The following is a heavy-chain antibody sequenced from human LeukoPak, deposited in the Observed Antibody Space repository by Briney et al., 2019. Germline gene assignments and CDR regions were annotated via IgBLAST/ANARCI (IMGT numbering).Heavy chain of an antibody. J-gene: IGHJ4*02. CDR1: GFTFSRYA. CDR2: ISSNGSST. Sequence: PGGSLRLSCAASGFTFSRYAMHWLRHAPGEGVEYVSAISSNGSSTYYANSVKGRFTISRDNSKNTLYLQMGSLRAEDMAVYYCARDGSTIFGVVYYFDYWGQGTLVTVSS. CDR3: ARDGSTIFGVVYYFDY. D-gene: IGHD3-3*01. V-gene: IGHV3-64*01.